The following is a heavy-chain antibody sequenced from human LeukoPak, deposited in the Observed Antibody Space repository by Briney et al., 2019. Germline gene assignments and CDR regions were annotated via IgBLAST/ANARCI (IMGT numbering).Heavy chain of an antibody. CDR1: GFTFRTYA. D-gene: IGHD4-17*01. J-gene: IGHJ3*02. Sequence: GRSLRLSCVASGFTFRTYAMHWVRQAPGKGLVWVSRINSDGSSTSYADSVKGRFTISRDNAKNTLYLQMNSLRAEDTAVYYCAREEDGDYSGGGNDAFDIWGQGTMVTVSS. V-gene: IGHV3-74*01. CDR3: AREEDGDYSGGGNDAFDI. CDR2: INSDGSST.